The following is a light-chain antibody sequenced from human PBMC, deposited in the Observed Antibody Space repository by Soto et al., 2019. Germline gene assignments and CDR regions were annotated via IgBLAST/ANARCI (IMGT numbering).Light chain of an antibody. CDR2: DDS. CDR3: QVWDSSREHVV. Sequence: SYALTQPPSVSVAPGQTARITCGGNNIGGKSVHWYQQKPGQAPALVVYDDSDRPSGIPERISGSNSGNTATLTISRVEVGDEADYYCQVWDSSREHVVFGGGTKVTVL. V-gene: IGLV3-21*02. CDR1: NIGGKS. J-gene: IGLJ2*01.